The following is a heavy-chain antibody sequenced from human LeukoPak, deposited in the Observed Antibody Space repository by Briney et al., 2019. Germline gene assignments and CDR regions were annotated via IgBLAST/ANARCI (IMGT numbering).Heavy chain of an antibody. Sequence: GSLRLSCAASGFTFSDYYMSWIRQAPGKGLEWVSYISSSGSTIYYADSVKGRFTISRDNAKNSLYLQMNSLRAEDTAVYYCARDFLEGKLRYFDWSPIGYWGQGTLVTVSS. CDR1: GFTFSDYY. CDR2: ISSSGSTI. CDR3: ARDFLEGKLRYFDWSPIGY. J-gene: IGHJ4*02. V-gene: IGHV3-11*04. D-gene: IGHD3-9*01.